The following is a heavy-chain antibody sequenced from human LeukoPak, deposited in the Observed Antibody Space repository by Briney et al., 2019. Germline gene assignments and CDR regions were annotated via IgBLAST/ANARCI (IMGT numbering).Heavy chain of an antibody. CDR2: IRHDGNNK. CDR1: GFTFSSYG. V-gene: IGHV3-30*02. D-gene: IGHD6-6*01. Sequence: PGGSLRLSCAASGFTFSSYGMHWVRQAPGKGLDWVAFIRHDGNNKFYADSVRGRFTISRDNSKNTLYLQMNSLRAEDTAVYYCARSSSRWVWGQGTLVTVSS. CDR3: ARSSSRWV. J-gene: IGHJ4*02.